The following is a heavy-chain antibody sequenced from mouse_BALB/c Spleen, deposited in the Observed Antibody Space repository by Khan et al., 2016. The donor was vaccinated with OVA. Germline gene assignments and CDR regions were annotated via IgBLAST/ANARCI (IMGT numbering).Heavy chain of an antibody. CDR3: VYPSYDPRNFDV. Sequence: MQLQQSGAELVKPGASVKLSCTVSGFNIKDTYIHWVKQRPEQGLEWIGRIAPANGETKYDPTFQGKATITADTSSNTSYLQLSSLTSEDTAVDDCVYPSYDPRNFDVWGAGTTVTVAA. J-gene: IGHJ1*01. CDR1: GFNIKDTY. D-gene: IGHD2-3*01. CDR2: IAPANGET. V-gene: IGHV14-3*02.